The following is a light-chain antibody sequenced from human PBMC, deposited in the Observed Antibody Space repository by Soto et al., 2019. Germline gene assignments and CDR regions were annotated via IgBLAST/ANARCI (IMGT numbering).Light chain of an antibody. CDR3: SSYTGSSTSV. CDR1: SSDVGAYNF. CDR2: EVS. Sequence: QSVLTQPASVSGSPGQSITISCTGTSSDVGAYNFVSWYQQHPGKAPKVMIYEVSHRPSGVSSCFSGSKSGNTASLTISGLQAEDEADYYCSSYTGSSTSVFGSGTKVTVL. V-gene: IGLV2-14*01. J-gene: IGLJ1*01.